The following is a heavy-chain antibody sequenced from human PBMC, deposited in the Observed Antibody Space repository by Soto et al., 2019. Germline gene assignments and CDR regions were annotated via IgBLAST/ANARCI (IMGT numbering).Heavy chain of an antibody. CDR3: ARPLNWNYEEGYAFDI. V-gene: IGHV3-30-3*01. Sequence: GGSLRLSCAASGFTFSSYAMHWVRQAPGKGLEWVAVISYDGSNKYYADSVKGRFTISRDNSKNTLYLQMNSLRAEDTAVYYCARPLNWNYEEGYAFDIWGQGTMVTVSS. CDR1: GFTFSSYA. D-gene: IGHD1-7*01. CDR2: ISYDGSNK. J-gene: IGHJ3*02.